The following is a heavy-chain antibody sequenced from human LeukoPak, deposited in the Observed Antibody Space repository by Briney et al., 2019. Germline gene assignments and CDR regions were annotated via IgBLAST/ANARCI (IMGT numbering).Heavy chain of an antibody. CDR2: ISGSGGST. J-gene: IGHJ4*02. CDR1: GFTFSSYA. CDR3: ASHQDYYYGSGSYFASFGY. Sequence: GGSLRLSCAASGFTFSSYAMSWVRQAPGKGLEWASAISGSGGSTYYADSVKGRFTISRDNSKNTLYLQMNSLRAEDTAVYYCASHQDYYYGSGSYFASFGYWGQGTLVTVSS. D-gene: IGHD3-10*01. V-gene: IGHV3-23*01.